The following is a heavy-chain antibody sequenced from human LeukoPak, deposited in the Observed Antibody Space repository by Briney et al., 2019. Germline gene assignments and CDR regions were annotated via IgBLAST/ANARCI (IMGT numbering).Heavy chain of an antibody. V-gene: IGHV3-20*04. CDR2: INWNGGST. CDR1: GFTFDDYG. D-gene: IGHD6-6*01. CDR3: ARGERGRIAARPIDY. J-gene: IGHJ4*02. Sequence: PGGSLRLSCAASGFTFDDYGMSWVRQAPGKGLEWVSGINWNGGSTGYADSVKGRFTISRDNAKNSLYLQMNSLRAEDTALYYCARGERGRIAARPIDYWGQGTLVTVSS.